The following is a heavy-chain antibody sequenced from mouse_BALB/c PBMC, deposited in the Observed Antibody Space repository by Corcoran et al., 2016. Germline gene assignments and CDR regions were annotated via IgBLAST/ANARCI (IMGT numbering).Heavy chain of an antibody. J-gene: IGHJ4*01. CDR2: IDTANGNT. CDR1: GFNIKDTY. Sequence: EVQLPQSGAELVKQGASVKLYCTASGFNIKDTYMHWVKQRPEQGLEWIGRIDTANGNTKYDPKFQGKATRTADTSSNTAYLQLSSLTSEDTAVYYCARRTMDYWGQGTSVTVSS. V-gene: IGHV14-3*02. CDR3: ARRTMDY.